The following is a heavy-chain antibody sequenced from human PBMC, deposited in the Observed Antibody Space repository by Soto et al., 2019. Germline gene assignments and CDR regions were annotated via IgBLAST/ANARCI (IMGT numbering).Heavy chain of an antibody. J-gene: IGHJ6*02. V-gene: IGHV6-1*01. D-gene: IGHD3-16*01. CDR1: GDSVSSNSAA. CDR2: TYYRSKWYN. Sequence: KQSQTLSLTCAISGDSVSSNSAAWNWIRQSPSRGLEWLGRTYYRSKWYNDYAVSVKSRITINPDTSKNQFSLQLNSVTPEDTAVYYCARARGLGGYYYYGMDVWGQGTTVTVSS. CDR3: ARARGLGGYYYYGMDV.